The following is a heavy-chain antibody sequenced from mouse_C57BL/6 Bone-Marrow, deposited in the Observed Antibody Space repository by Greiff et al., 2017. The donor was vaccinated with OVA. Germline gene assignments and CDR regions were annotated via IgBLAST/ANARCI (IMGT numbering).Heavy chain of an antibody. CDR1: GFTFSDYG. V-gene: IGHV5-17*01. D-gene: IGHD1-1*01. Sequence: EVKLEESGGGLVKPGGSLKLSCAASGFTFSDYGMHWVRQAPEKGLEWVAYISSGSSTIYYADTVKGRFTISRDNAKNTLFLQMTSLRSEDTAMDYCARPGDYYGSSHWYFDVWGTGTTVTVSS. J-gene: IGHJ1*03. CDR2: ISSGSSTI. CDR3: ARPGDYYGSSHWYFDV.